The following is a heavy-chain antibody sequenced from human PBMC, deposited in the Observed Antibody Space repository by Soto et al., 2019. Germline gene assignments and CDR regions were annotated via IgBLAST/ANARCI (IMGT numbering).Heavy chain of an antibody. CDR1: GFRFSDYS. Sequence: GGSLRLSCAASGFRFSDYSMNWVRQAPGKGLEWVSYISSSSSTIYYADSVKGRFTISRDNAKNSLYLQMNSLRDEDTAVYYCAREDSSSWTGFDPWGQGTLVTVSS. D-gene: IGHD6-13*01. V-gene: IGHV3-48*02. J-gene: IGHJ5*02. CDR2: ISSSSSTI. CDR3: AREDSSSWTGFDP.